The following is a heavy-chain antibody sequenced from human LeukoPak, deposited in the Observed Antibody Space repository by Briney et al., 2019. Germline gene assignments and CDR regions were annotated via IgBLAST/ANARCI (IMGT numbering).Heavy chain of an antibody. CDR2: IKRDGSEK. V-gene: IGHV3-7*02. CDR3: AVWYTSSWSFDY. J-gene: IGHJ4*02. Sequence: GGSLRLSCAASGFTFSSYGMHWVRQAPGKGLEGVANIKRDGSEKQYVDSVKGRFTISRDNAKNSLYLQMDSLRAEDTAVYYCAVWYTSSWSFDYWGQGTLVTVSS. CDR1: GFTFSSYG. D-gene: IGHD6-13*01.